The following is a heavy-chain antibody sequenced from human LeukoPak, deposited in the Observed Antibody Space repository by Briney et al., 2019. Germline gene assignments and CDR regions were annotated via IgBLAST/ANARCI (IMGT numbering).Heavy chain of an antibody. CDR3: ARDAYPTNIVVVPAVIEDY. Sequence: WASVKVSCKASGYTFTSYYMHWVRQAPGQGLEWMGIINPSGGSTSYAQKFQGRVTMTRDTSTSTVYMELSSLRSEDTAVYYCARDAYPTNIVVVPAVIEDYWGQGTLVTVSS. CDR1: GYTFTSYY. V-gene: IGHV1-46*01. CDR2: INPSGGST. D-gene: IGHD2-2*01. J-gene: IGHJ4*02.